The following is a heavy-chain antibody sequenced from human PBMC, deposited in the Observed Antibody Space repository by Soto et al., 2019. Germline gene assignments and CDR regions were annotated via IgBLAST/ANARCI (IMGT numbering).Heavy chain of an antibody. D-gene: IGHD2-2*01. CDR1: GGSISSGGYY. J-gene: IGHJ5*02. Sequence: KPSETLSLTCTVSGGSISSGGYYWSWIRQHPGKGLEWIGYIYYSGSTYYNPSLKSRVTIPVDTSKNQFSLKLSSVTAADTAVYYCARETVVVPAGGWFDPWGQGTLVTVSS. CDR2: IYYSGST. CDR3: ARETVVVPAGGWFDP. V-gene: IGHV4-31*03.